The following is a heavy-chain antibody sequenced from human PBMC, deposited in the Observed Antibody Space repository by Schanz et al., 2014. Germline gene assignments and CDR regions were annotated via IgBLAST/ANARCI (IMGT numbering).Heavy chain of an antibody. CDR3: VRGASRDYFAMDV. J-gene: IGHJ6*02. CDR1: GFTFNNYD. V-gene: IGHV3-23*04. Sequence: EVQLVESGGGLVQPGGSLRLSCAASGFTFNNYDMNWVRLVPGKGLECVSGISGGGGSAYYADSVKGRFTISRDTAKNTVFLQMNNLRAEDTAVYYCVRGASRDYFAMDVWGQGTTVTVSS. CDR2: ISGGGGSA.